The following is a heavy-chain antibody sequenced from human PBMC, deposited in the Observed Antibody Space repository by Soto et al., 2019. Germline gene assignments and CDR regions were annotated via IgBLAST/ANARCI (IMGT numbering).Heavy chain of an antibody. CDR1: GDSVSSRNYH. D-gene: IGHD2-15*01. V-gene: IGHV4-61*01. J-gene: IGHJ6*02. Sequence: QVQLQESGPGLVKPSETLSLTCAVSGDSVSSRNYHWTWIRQPPGKGLEWIGYISYRGETNYNPSLKSRVTISMDTSKNQFSLKLNSVTAADTAMYYCANSRRAVPHYDMDVWSQGTTVTVSS. CDR3: ANSRRAVPHYDMDV. CDR2: ISYRGET.